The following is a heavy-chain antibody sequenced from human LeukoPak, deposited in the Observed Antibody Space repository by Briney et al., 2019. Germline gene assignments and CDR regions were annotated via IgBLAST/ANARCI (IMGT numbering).Heavy chain of an antibody. D-gene: IGHD3-10*01. Sequence: SETLSLTCAVYGGSFSGYYWSWIRQPPGKGLEWIGEINHSGSTNYNPSLKSRVTISVDTSENQFSLKLSSVTAADTAVYYCARHTRYYYGSGSYYNAIGWFDPWGQGTLVTVSS. J-gene: IGHJ5*02. CDR2: INHSGST. CDR3: ARHTRYYYGSGSYYNAIGWFDP. CDR1: GGSFSGYY. V-gene: IGHV4-34*01.